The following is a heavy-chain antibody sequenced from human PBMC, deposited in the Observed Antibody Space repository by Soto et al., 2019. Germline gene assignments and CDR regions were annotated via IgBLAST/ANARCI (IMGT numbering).Heavy chain of an antibody. J-gene: IGHJ4*02. D-gene: IGHD3-3*01. V-gene: IGHV3-30-3*01. CDR2: ISYDGSNK. CDR1: GFTFSSYA. Sequence: QVQLVESGGGVVQPGRSLRLSCAASGFTFSSYAMHWVRQAPGKGLEWVAVISYDGSNKYYADSVKGRFTISRDNSKNPLYLQMKHLKAEDTAVDYGAGVGSYDFWSGYCDYWGQGTLVTVSS. CDR3: AGVGSYDFWSGYCDY.